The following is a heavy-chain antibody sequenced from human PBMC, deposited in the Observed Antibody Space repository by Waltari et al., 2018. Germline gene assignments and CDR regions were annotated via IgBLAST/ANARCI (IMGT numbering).Heavy chain of an antibody. V-gene: IGHV3-48*03. J-gene: IGHJ4*02. D-gene: IGHD3-10*01. CDR3: ARERSVTGKGNLDY. CDR2: ISSGGTNR. CDR1: GFTFSSYE. Sequence: EVQLVESGGGLVQPGGSLRLSCAASGFTFSSYEMNWVRQAPGKGLEWGSYISSGGTNRFYAESVKGRFTISRDNAKNSLYLHMNSLRVEDTAVYYCARERSVTGKGNLDYWGQGTLVTVSS.